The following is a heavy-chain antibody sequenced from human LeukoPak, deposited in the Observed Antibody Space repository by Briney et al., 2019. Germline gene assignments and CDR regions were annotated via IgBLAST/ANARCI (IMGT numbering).Heavy chain of an antibody. CDR3: ARVNPTNSGFYAY. D-gene: IGHD3-22*01. J-gene: IGHJ4*02. V-gene: IGHV3-11*06. CDR1: GFTFSDYY. Sequence: GGALRLSCAASGFTFSDYYMTWIRQAPGKGLEWVSYISGSSSSTNYADSVKGRFTISRDNAKNSLYLQMNSLRADDTAVYYCARVNPTNSGFYAYWGQGTLVTVSS. CDR2: ISGSSSST.